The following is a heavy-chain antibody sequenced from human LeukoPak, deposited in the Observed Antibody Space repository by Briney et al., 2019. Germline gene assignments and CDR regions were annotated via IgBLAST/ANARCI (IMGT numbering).Heavy chain of an antibody. J-gene: IGHJ6*04. D-gene: IGHD2-2*01. CDR2: INPNSGGT. V-gene: IGHV1-2*02. CDR1: GYTFTGYY. Sequence: ASVKVSCKASGYTFTGYYMHWVRQAPGQGLEWMGWINPNSGGTNYAQKFQGRVTMTRDTSISTAYMELSRLRSDDTAVHYCASRGSSTTLQYYYYGMDVWGKGTTVTVSS. CDR3: ASRGSSTTLQYYYYGMDV.